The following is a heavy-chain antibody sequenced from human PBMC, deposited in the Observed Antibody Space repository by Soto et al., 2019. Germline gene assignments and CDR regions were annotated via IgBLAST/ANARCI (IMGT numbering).Heavy chain of an antibody. CDR3: ARNSLTSYYYYYMDV. CDR1: GGSFSGYY. CDR2: IYYSGST. D-gene: IGHD3-10*01. Sequence: PSETLSLTCAVYGGSFSGYYWSWIRQPPGKGLEWIGYIYYSGSTNYNPSLKSRVTISVDTSKNQFSLKLSSVTAADTAVYYCARNSLTSYYYYYMDVWGKGTTVTVSS. V-gene: IGHV4-59*08. J-gene: IGHJ6*03.